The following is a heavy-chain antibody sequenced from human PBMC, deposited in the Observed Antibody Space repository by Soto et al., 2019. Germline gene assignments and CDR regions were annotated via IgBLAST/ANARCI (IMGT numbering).Heavy chain of an antibody. CDR2: IYYSGST. J-gene: IGHJ5*02. CDR1: GGSIRSSSYY. D-gene: IGHD6-19*01. CDR3: ARHGVHSSGWAGP. V-gene: IGHV4-39*01. Sequence: SEPMSLTCTVSGGSIRSSSYYWGWIRQPPGKGLEWIGSIYYSGSTYYNPSLKSRVTISVDTSKNQFSLKLSSVTAADTAVYYCARHGVHSSGWAGPWGQGTLVTVSS.